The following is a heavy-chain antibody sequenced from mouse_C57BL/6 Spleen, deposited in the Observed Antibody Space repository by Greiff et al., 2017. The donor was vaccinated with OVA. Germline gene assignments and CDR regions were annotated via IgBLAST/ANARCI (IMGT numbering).Heavy chain of an antibody. J-gene: IGHJ2*01. CDR3: ARDTVVAHFDY. CDR1: GYTFTSYW. V-gene: IGHV1-53*01. Sequence: QVHVKQSGTELVKPGASVKLSCKASGYTFTSYWMHWVKQRPGQGLEWIGNINPSNGGTNYNEKFKSKATLTVDKSSSTAYMQLSSLTSEDSAVYDCARDTVVAHFDYWGQGTTLTVSS. D-gene: IGHD1-1*01. CDR2: INPSNGGT.